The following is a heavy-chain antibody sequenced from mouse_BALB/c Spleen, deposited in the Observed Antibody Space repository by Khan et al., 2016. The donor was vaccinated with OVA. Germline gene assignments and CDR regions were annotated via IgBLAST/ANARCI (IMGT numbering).Heavy chain of an antibody. J-gene: IGHJ2*01. CDR1: GYNIKDIY. CDR3: RISTINA. V-gene: IGHV14-3*02. Sequence: EVQLQESGAELVKPAPSLKLSCTASGYNIKDIYIHWVKQRPEKGLERIRRTDPANGNTKYDPKFQGKATITADTSSNTAYLQLSSLTSEDTAFYYCRISTINAWGQGTTLTVSS. CDR2: TDPANGNT.